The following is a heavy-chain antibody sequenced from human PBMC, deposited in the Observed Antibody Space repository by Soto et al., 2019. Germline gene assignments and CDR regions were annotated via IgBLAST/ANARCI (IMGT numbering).Heavy chain of an antibody. V-gene: IGHV5-51*01. CDR3: ATTQPRGYYYYGMDV. Sequence: PGESLKISCNGSGYSFTIYWIGWVRQMPGKGLEWMGMIYPGDSEIRHSPSFQDQVTISADKSINTAYLQWSSLKASDTAMYYCATTQPRGYYYYGMDVWGQGTTVTVSS. CDR1: GYSFTIYW. J-gene: IGHJ6*02. D-gene: IGHD3-3*01. CDR2: IYPGDSEI.